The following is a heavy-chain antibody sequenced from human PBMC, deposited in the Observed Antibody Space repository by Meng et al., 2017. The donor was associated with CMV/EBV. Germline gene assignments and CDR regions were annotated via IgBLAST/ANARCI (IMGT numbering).Heavy chain of an antibody. V-gene: IGHV3-30-3*01. Sequence: GESLKISCAASGFTFSSYAMHWVRQAPGKGLEWVAVISYDGSNKYYADSVKGRFTISRDNSKNTLYLQMNSLRAEDTAVYYCARDDRVVPAADYYDSSGYYYGPFDYWGQGTLVTVSS. CDR2: ISYDGSNK. D-gene: IGHD3-22*01. J-gene: IGHJ4*02. CDR1: GFTFSSYA. CDR3: ARDDRVVPAADYYDSSGYYYGPFDY.